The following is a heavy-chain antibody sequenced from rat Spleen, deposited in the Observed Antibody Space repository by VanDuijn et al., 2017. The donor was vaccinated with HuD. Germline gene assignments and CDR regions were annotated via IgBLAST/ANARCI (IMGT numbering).Heavy chain of an antibody. CDR1: GFTFSDYN. CDR2: ISYDGSST. V-gene: IGHV5-7*01. CDR3: ARDVMDA. Sequence: EVQLVESDGGLVRPGRSLKLSCAASGFTFSDYNMAWVRQAPKKGLEWVATISYDGSSTNYRDSVKGRFTISRDNAKSTLYLQMDSLRSEDTATYYCARDVMDAWGQGASVTVSS. J-gene: IGHJ4*01.